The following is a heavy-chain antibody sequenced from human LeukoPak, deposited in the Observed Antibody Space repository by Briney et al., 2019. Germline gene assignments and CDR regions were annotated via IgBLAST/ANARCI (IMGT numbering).Heavy chain of an antibody. CDR1: GGTFSSYA. Sequence: ASVKVSCKASGGTFSSYAISWVRQAPGQRLEWMGWINAGNGNTKYSQKFQGRVTITRDTSASTAYMELSSLRSEDTAVYYCARMGVAGTRWFDPWGQGTLVTVSS. CDR2: INAGNGNT. J-gene: IGHJ5*02. CDR3: ARMGVAGTRWFDP. V-gene: IGHV1-3*01. D-gene: IGHD6-19*01.